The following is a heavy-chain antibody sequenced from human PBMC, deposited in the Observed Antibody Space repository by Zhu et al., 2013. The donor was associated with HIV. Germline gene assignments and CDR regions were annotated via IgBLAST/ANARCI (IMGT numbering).Heavy chain of an antibody. CDR2: INPSGGNT. CDR1: GYNFISYY. CDR3: ARIRRRDGRKFLNCLFEYR. J-gene: IGHJ3*01. V-gene: IGHV1-46*01. D-gene: IGHD3-3*01. Sequence: QVQLVQSGAEVKKPGASVKVSCRASGYNFISYYMHWVRQAPGQGLEWMGIINPSGGNTNYAQKFQGRVSMTRDTSTSTVYMELSSLRSEDTAVYYCARIRRRDGRKFLNCLFEYRGDQGTMITVSS.